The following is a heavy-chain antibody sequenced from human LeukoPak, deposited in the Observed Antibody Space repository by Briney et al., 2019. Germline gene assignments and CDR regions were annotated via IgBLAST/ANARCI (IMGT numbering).Heavy chain of an antibody. D-gene: IGHD5-18*01. Sequence: GGSLRLSCSASGFTINNYAMSWVRQAPGKGLEWVSGLSGLGDSKYYADSVNGRFSISRDNANNRLYLQMNNLRAEDTAVYYCAKDFRDTSMFTDGYFDSWGQGTLVTVSS. J-gene: IGHJ4*02. CDR1: GFTINNYA. CDR3: AKDFRDTSMFTDGYFDS. CDR2: LSGLGDSK. V-gene: IGHV3-23*01.